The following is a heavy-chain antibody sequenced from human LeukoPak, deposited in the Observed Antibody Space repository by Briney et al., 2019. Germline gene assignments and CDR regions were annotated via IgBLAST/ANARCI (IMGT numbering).Heavy chain of an antibody. Sequence: SETLSLTCAVYGGSFSGYYWSWIRQPPGKGLEWIGEINHSGSTNYNPSLKSRVTISVDTSNNQVSLKLTSVTAADTAVYFCARAPGGCGGTCAFDYWGQGILVTVSS. CDR3: ARAPGGCGGTCAFDY. D-gene: IGHD2-15*01. J-gene: IGHJ4*02. CDR2: INHSGST. CDR1: GGSFSGYY. V-gene: IGHV4-34*01.